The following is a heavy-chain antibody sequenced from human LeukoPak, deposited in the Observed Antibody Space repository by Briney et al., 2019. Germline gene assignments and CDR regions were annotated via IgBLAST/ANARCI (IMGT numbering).Heavy chain of an antibody. CDR1: GGSISSSSKY. Sequence: SETLSLTCTVSGGSISSSSKYWSWIRQPAGKGLEWIGRIYTSGSADYNPSLKSRVTMSVDTSNNQFSLKLSSVTAADTAVYYCARDNCSGGSCYNWFDPWGQGTLVTVSS. CDR2: IYTSGSA. CDR3: ARDNCSGGSCYNWFDP. D-gene: IGHD2-15*01. V-gene: IGHV4-61*02. J-gene: IGHJ5*02.